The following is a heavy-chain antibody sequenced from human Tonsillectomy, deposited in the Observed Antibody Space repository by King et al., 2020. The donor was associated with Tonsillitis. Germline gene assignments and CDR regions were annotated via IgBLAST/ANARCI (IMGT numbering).Heavy chain of an antibody. V-gene: IGHV3-43*01. J-gene: IGHJ4*02. CDR3: AKSYNYDSSGYSPGLDY. Sequence: VQLVESGGVVVQPGGSLRLSCAASGFTFDGYTMHWVRQAPGKGLEWVSLISWNGGSTYYADSVKGRFTISRDNSKNSLYLQMNSLRTEDTALYYCAKSYNYDSSGYSPGLDYWGQGTLVTVSS. D-gene: IGHD3-22*01. CDR1: GFTFDGYT. CDR2: ISWNGGST.